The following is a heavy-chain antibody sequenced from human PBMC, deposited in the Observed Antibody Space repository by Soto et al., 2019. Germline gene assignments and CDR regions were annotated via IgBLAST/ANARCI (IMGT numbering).Heavy chain of an antibody. D-gene: IGHD2-21*01. CDR2: IDQTGGHI. J-gene: IGHJ4*02. V-gene: IGHV3-48*01. CDR3: VWSWGPRGDSPE. Sequence: EIYLVESGGTLVQPGGSLRLSCTVSEFNLSHYKISWVRQAPGEGLEWVSYIDQTGGHIYYGDSVRGRFIVSRDSAKNSVDLQMDSLRVEATAVYYCVWSWGPRGDSPEWGRGTLVIVSS. CDR1: EFNLSHYK.